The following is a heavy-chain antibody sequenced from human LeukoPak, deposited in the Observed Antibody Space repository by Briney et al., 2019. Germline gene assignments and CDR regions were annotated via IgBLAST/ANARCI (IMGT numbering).Heavy chain of an antibody. CDR1: GYTFTGYY. D-gene: IGHD2-2*01. Sequence: GASVKVSCKASGYTFTGYYMHWVRQAPGQGLEWMGWINPNSGGTNYAQKFQGRVTMTRDTSISTAYMELSRLRSDDTAVYYCARGCSSTGCPNADLYYYYYMDVWGKGTTVTVSS. V-gene: IGHV1-2*02. J-gene: IGHJ6*03. CDR2: INPNSGGT. CDR3: ARGCSSTGCPNADLYYYYYMDV.